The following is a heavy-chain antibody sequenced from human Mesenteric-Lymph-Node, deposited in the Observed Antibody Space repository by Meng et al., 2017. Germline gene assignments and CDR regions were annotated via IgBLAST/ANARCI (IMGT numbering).Heavy chain of an antibody. V-gene: IGHV3-33*08. Sequence: GESLKISCAASGFTFSSYAMHWVRQAPGKGLEWVALIWYDGTNKYYGDSVKGRFTISRDNSKNTLYLQINSLRAEDTSIYYCARERAWGVVRSRGGHYYYGMDVWGQGTAVTVSS. CDR2: IWYDGTNK. D-gene: IGHD3-10*01. CDR1: GFTFSSYA. CDR3: ARERAWGVVRSRGGHYYYGMDV. J-gene: IGHJ6*02.